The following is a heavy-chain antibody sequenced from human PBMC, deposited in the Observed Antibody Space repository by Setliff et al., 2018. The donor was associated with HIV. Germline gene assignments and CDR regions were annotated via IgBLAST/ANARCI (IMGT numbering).Heavy chain of an antibody. D-gene: IGHD3-16*01. CDR1: GGSIRSGSYH. V-gene: IGHV4-61*02. J-gene: IGHJ4*02. Sequence: PSETLSLTCTVSGGSIRSGSYHWTWIRQPAGKGLEWVGRIYTTGSTDYNPSLKSRVTISVDTSKNQFSLKLSSVTAADTAVYYCARRPPYWGFDFWGQGTLVTVSS. CDR3: ARRPPYWGFDF. CDR2: IYTTGST.